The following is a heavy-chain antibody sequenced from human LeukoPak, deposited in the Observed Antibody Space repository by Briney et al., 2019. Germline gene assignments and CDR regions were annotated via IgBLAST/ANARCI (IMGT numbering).Heavy chain of an antibody. CDR2: NSAYNGNT. CDR1: GYTFTSYG. CDR3: ASILTPYSSGWYGQFDY. V-gene: IGHV1-18*01. D-gene: IGHD6-19*01. J-gene: IGHJ4*02. Sequence: GASVKVSCKASGYTFTSYGISWVRQAPGQGLEWMGWNSAYNGNTNYAQKLQGRVTMTADTSTSTAYMELRSLRSDDTAVYYCASILTPYSSGWYGQFDYWGQGTLVTVSS.